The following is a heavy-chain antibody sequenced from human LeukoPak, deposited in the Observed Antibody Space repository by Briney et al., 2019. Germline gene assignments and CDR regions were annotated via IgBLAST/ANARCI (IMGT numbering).Heavy chain of an antibody. CDR2: IKSKTDGGTT. V-gene: IGHV3-15*01. Sequence: GGSLRLSCAASGFTFSNAWMSWVRQAPGKGLEWVGRIKSKTDGGTTDYAAPVKGRFSISRDDSKNTLYLQMNSLKTEDTAVYYCTTDSVYGSECDWGQGTLVTVSS. CDR1: GFTFSNAW. J-gene: IGHJ4*02. CDR3: TTDSVYGSECD. D-gene: IGHD3-10*01.